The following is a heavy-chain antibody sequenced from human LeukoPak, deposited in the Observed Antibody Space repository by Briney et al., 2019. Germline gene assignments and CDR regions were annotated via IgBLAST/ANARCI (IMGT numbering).Heavy chain of an antibody. CDR2: ISSSGSTI. CDR3: ARGLRYFDWLPDAFDI. V-gene: IGHV3-48*03. J-gene: IGHJ3*02. Sequence: GGSLRLSCAASGFTFSSYEMKWVRQAPGKGLEWVSYISSSGSTIYYADSVKGRFTISRDNAKNSLYLQMNSLRAEDTAVYYCARGLRYFDWLPDAFDIWGQGTMVTVSS. D-gene: IGHD3-9*01. CDR1: GFTFSSYE.